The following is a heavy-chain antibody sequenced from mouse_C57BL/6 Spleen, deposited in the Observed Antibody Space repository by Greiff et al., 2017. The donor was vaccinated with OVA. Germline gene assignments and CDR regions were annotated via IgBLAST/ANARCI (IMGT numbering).Heavy chain of an antibody. CDR3: AEIYYDYEFAY. D-gene: IGHD2-4*01. CDR1: GYSITSGYY. CDR2: ISYDGSN. Sequence: VQLQQSGPGLVKPSQSLSLTCSVTGYSITSGYYWNWIRQFPGNKLEWMGYISYDGSNNYNPSLKNRISITRDTSKNQFFLKLNSVTTEDTATYYCAEIYYDYEFAYWGQGTLVTVSA. J-gene: IGHJ3*01. V-gene: IGHV3-6*01.